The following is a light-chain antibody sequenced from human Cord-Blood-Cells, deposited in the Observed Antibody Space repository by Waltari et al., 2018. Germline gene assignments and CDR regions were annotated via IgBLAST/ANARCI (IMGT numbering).Light chain of an antibody. V-gene: IGKV1-5*01. CDR1: QSISSW. Sequence: DIQMTQSPSTLSASVGDRVTITCRASQSISSWLAWYQQKPGKAPKPLIYDASSLESGVPSRFSGSGSGTEFTLTISSLQPDDFATYYCQQYNSYSPYTFGQGTKLEIK. J-gene: IGKJ2*01. CDR3: QQYNSYSPYT. CDR2: DAS.